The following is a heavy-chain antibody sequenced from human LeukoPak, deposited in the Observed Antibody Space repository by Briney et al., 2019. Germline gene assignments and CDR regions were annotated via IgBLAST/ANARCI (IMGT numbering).Heavy chain of an antibody. Sequence: ASVKVSCKASGYTFTSYGISWVRQAPGQGLEWMGWISAYNGNTNYAQKLQGRVTMTTDTSTSTAYMELRGLRSDDTAVYYCARDIGPPLIMIFGVAYNNWFDPWGQGTLVTVSS. CDR2: ISAYNGNT. J-gene: IGHJ5*02. CDR1: GYTFTSYG. D-gene: IGHD3-3*01. V-gene: IGHV1-18*01. CDR3: ARDIGPPLIMIFGVAYNNWFDP.